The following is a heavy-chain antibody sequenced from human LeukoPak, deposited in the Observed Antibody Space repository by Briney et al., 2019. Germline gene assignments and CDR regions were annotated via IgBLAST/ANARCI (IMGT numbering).Heavy chain of an antibody. J-gene: IGHJ6*03. Sequence: ASVKVSCKTSGGTFRNYGFTWVRQAPGQGLEWMGGIIPIFGTGKYAQKFQGRVTVIADEFTSTAYMELSSLGSEDTAVYYCASRYCSGGSCFSRDYYYYYMDVWGKGTTVTVSS. D-gene: IGHD2-15*01. CDR1: GGTFRNYG. V-gene: IGHV1-69*13. CDR3: ASRYCSGGSCFSRDYYYYYMDV. CDR2: IIPIFGTG.